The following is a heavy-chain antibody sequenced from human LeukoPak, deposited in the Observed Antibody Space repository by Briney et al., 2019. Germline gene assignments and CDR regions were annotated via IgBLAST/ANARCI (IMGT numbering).Heavy chain of an antibody. CDR1: GFTVSTNS. J-gene: IGHJ4*02. D-gene: IGHD4-17*01. Sequence: PGGSLRLSCAVSGFTVSTNSMTWVRQAPGKGLEWLSLIYSGGTTSYADSVKGRFTISRDNSKNTLYLQMNSLRAEDTAVYYCARRGYGDYAPFDYWGQGALVTASS. CDR3: ARRGYGDYAPFDY. CDR2: IYSGGTT. V-gene: IGHV3-66*04.